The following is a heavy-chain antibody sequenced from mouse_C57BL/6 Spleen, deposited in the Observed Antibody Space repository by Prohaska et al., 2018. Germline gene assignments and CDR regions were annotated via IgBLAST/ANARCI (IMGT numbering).Heavy chain of an antibody. Sequence: SGYTFTDYNMDWVKQSHGKSLEWIGDINPNNGGTIYNQKFKGKATLTVDKSSSTAYMELRSLTSEDTAVYYCARLGRGAWFAYWGQGTLVTVSA. CDR3: ARLGRGAWFAY. V-gene: IGHV1-18*01. CDR1: GYTFTDYN. D-gene: IGHD4-1*01. CDR2: INPNNGGT. J-gene: IGHJ3*01.